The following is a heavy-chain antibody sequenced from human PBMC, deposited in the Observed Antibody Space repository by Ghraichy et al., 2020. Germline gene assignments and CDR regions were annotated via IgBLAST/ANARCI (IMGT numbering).Heavy chain of an antibody. CDR2: IYYSGST. CDR1: GGSISSYY. Sequence: ESLNISCTVSGGSISSYYWSWIRQPPGKGLEWIGYIYYSGSTNYNPSLKSRVTISVDTSKNQFSLKLSSVTAADTAVYYCARVADYYDSSGYYYTNYFDYWGQGTLVTVSS. V-gene: IGHV4-59*01. CDR3: ARVADYYDSSGYYYTNYFDY. J-gene: IGHJ4*02. D-gene: IGHD3-22*01.